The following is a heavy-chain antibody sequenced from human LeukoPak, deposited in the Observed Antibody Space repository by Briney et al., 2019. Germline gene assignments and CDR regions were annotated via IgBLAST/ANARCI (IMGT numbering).Heavy chain of an antibody. V-gene: IGHV3-23*01. J-gene: IGHJ3*02. Sequence: GGSLRLSCAASGFTFSSYAMSWVRQAPGKGLEWVSAISGSGGSTYYADSVKGRFTISRDNSKNTLYQQMNSLRAEDTAVYYCAKREQAAWGAFDIWGQGTMVTVSS. CDR3: AKREQAAWGAFDI. CDR1: GFTFSSYA. CDR2: ISGSGGST. D-gene: IGHD1-26*01.